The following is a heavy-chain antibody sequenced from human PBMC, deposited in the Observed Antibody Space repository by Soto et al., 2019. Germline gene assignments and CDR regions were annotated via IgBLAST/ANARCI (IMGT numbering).Heavy chain of an antibody. CDR2: ISAYNGNT. CDR3: ARDKDIVVVPAASRDAFDI. D-gene: IGHD2-2*01. J-gene: IGHJ3*02. CDR1: GYTFTSYG. Sequence: ASVKVACKASGYTFTSYGISWVRQAPGQGLEWMGWISAYNGNTNYAQKLQGRVTMTTDTSTSTAYMELRSLRSDDTAVYYCARDKDIVVVPAASRDAFDIWGQGTMVTVS. V-gene: IGHV1-18*01.